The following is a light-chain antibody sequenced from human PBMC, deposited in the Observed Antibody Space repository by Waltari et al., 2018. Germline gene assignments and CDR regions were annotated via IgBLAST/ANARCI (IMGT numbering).Light chain of an antibody. CDR2: GAS. CDR1: QSISSN. J-gene: IGKJ2*01. CDR3: QQTYSTFHT. Sequence: DIQMTQSPSSLSASVGDRVTITCRSSQSISSNLNGYQQKPGKAPKLLIYGASTLQSGVPSMFSCRGSGTDFPRNISSLQPADFATYFCQQTYSTFHTFGQGTKVDIK. V-gene: IGKV1-39*01.